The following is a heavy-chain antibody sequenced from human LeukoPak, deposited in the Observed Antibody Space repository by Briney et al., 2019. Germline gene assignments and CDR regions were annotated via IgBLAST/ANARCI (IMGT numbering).Heavy chain of an antibody. V-gene: IGHV1-46*01. CDR1: GYTFTSYY. CDR2: INPSGGST. Sequence: ASVKVSCKASGYTFTSYYMHWVRQAPGQGLEWMGIINPSGGSTSYAQKFQGRVTMTRDVSTSTVYMELSSLRSEDTAVYYCAVPAETKHSSSLNYWGQGTLVSV. D-gene: IGHD6-6*01. CDR3: AVPAETKHSSSLNY. J-gene: IGHJ4*02.